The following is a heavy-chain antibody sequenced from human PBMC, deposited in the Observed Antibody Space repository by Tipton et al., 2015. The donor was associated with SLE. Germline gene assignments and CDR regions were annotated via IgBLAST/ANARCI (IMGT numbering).Heavy chain of an antibody. J-gene: IGHJ4*02. CDR3: ARDVGATDDFRLPVDY. V-gene: IGHV4-59*01. D-gene: IGHD1-26*01. Sequence: TLSLTCTVSGGSISSYYWSWIRQPPGKGLEWIGYIYYSGSTNYNPSLKSRVTISVDTSKNQFSLKLSSVTAADTAVYYCARDVGATDDFRLPVDYWGQGTLVTVSS. CDR1: GGSISSYY. CDR2: IYYSGST.